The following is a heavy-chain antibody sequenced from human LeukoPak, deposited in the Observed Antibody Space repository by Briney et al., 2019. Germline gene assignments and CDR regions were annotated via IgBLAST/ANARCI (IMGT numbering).Heavy chain of an antibody. CDR1: GGSISSSNW. CDR2: IYHSGST. J-gene: IGHJ4*02. CDR3: ARDKGGGGTQIDY. V-gene: IGHV4-4*02. Sequence: PSGTLSLTCAASGGSISSSNWWSWVRQPPGKGLEWIGEIYHSGSTNYNPSLRSRVTISVDKSKNQFSLNLSSVTAADTAVYYCARDKGGGGTQIDYWGQGTLVTVSS. D-gene: IGHD2-15*01.